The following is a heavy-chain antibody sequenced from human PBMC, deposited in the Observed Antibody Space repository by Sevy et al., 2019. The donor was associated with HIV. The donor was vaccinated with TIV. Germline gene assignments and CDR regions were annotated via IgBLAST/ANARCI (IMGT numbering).Heavy chain of an antibody. CDR3: ARGNVRVSAFDV. V-gene: IGHV4-39*01. D-gene: IGHD6-13*01. CDR2: DYYSFNR. Sequence: SETLSLTCSVSGVSISSSSYYWGWIRQSPGKGLEWISNDYYSFNRDYAPSPKSRATISVDTSRNLISLSVTSVTAADNAVDYCARGNVRVSAFDVWGQGTMVTVSS. J-gene: IGHJ3*01. CDR1: GVSISSSSYY.